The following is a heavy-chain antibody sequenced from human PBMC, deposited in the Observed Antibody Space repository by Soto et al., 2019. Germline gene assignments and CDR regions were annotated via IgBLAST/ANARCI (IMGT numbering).Heavy chain of an antibody. CDR3: ARHKYSTSGTTPEY. CDR2: ISSSGSTI. D-gene: IGHD6-6*01. V-gene: IGHV3-11*01. J-gene: IGHJ4*02. Sequence: GGSLRLSCGASGFTFSDYYMRWIRQAPGKGLEWVSYISSSGSTISYADSVQGRFTVSRDNAKNSLYLQMNSLRAEDTAVYYCARHKYSTSGTTPEYWGQGTQVTVSS. CDR1: GFTFSDYY.